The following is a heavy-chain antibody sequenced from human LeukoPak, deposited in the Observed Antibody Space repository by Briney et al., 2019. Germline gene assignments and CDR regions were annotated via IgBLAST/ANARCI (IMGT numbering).Heavy chain of an antibody. Sequence: GASVKVSCKASGGTFSSYAISWVRQAPGQGLEWMGGIIPIFGTANYAQKFQGRVTITADESTSTAYMELSSLRSEDTAVYYCATDGDFPLFDYWGQGTLVTVSS. CDR3: ATDGDFPLFDY. CDR1: GGTFSSYA. V-gene: IGHV1-69*01. D-gene: IGHD2-21*01. CDR2: IIPIFGTA. J-gene: IGHJ4*02.